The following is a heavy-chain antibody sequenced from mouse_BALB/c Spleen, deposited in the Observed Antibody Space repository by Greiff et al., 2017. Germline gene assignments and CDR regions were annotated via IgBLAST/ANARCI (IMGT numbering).Heavy chain of an antibody. V-gene: IGHV5-9-4*01. CDR3: ARLDWARPMDY. J-gene: IGHJ4*01. CDR1: GFTFSSYA. D-gene: IGHD4-1*01. Sequence: EVQLQQSGGGLVKPGRSLTLSCAASGFTFSSYAMSWVRQSPEKRLEWVAEISSGGSYTYYPDTVTGRFTISRDNAKNTLYLEMSSLRTEDTAMYYCARLDWARPMDYWGQGTSVTVSS. CDR2: ISSGGSYT.